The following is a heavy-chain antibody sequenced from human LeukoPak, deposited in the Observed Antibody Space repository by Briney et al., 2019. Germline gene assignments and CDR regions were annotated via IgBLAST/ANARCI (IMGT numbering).Heavy chain of an antibody. J-gene: IGHJ3*01. CDR1: GFTFINAW. CDR3: ARQAVARPFDL. Sequence: GGSLRLSCAASGFTFINAWMAWVRQAPGKGLEWVSAISGSGGSTYYADSVRGRFTISRDNAQSSLYLQMNSLRAGDTAVYYCARQAVARPFDLWGQGTMVAVSS. V-gene: IGHV3-21*06. CDR2: ISGSGGST.